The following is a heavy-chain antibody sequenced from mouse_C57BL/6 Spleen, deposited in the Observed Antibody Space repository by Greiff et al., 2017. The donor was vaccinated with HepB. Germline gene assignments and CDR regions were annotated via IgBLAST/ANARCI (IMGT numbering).Heavy chain of an antibody. CDR3: ARHEDLYYGSSEGWYFDV. J-gene: IGHJ1*03. V-gene: IGHV1-62-2*01. D-gene: IGHD1-1*01. CDR1: GYTFTEYT. CDR2: FYPGSGSI. Sequence: QVQLKQSGAELVKPGASVKLSCKASGYTFTEYTIHWVKQRSGQGLEWIGWFYPGSGSIKYNEKFKDKATLTADKSSSTVYMELSRLTSEDSAVYFCARHEDLYYGSSEGWYFDVWGTGTTVTVSS.